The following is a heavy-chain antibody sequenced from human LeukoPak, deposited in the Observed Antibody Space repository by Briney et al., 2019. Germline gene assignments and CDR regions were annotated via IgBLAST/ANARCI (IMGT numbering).Heavy chain of an antibody. J-gene: IGHJ3*02. V-gene: IGHV1-2*02. CDR2: INPNSGGT. D-gene: IGHD2-2*01. CDR1: GYTFTGYY. CDR3: ARPRYCSSTSCSNAFDN. Sequence: ASVKVSCKASGYTFTGYYMHWVRQAPGQGLEWMGWINPNSGGTNYAQKFQGRVTMTRDTSISTAYMELSRLRSDDTAVYYCARPRYCSSTSCSNAFDNWGQGTMVTVSS.